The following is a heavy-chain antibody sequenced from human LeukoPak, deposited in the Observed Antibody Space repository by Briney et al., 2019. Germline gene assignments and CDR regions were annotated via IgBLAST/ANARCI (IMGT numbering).Heavy chain of an antibody. D-gene: IGHD3-3*01. CDR2: ISAYNGNT. CDR3: ARDRKYYDFWSDITGIDY. J-gene: IGHJ4*02. CDR1: GNTFTSYG. V-gene: IGHV1-18*01. Sequence: ASVKVSCKASGNTFTSYGISWVRQAPGQGLEWMGWISAYNGNTNYAQKLQGRVTMTTDTSTSTAYMELRSLRSDDTAVYYCARDRKYYDFWSDITGIDYWGQGTLVTVSS.